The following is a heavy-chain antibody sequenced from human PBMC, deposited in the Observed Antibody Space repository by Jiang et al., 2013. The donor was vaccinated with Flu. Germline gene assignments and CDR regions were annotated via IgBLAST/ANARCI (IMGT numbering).Heavy chain of an antibody. D-gene: IGHD5-12*01. J-gene: IGHJ4*02. V-gene: IGHV6-1*01. CDR3: AREGSRGRLDN. Sequence: QTLSLTCAISGDSVSRNTAAWNWIRQSPSRGLEWLGRTYYRPKWFNDYGRGGGGGGVSVKSRIGISPDTSKNQFSLQLNSVTPDDTAVYYCAREGSRGRLDNWGQGTPV. CDR1: GDSVSRNTAA. CDR2: TYYRPKWFN.